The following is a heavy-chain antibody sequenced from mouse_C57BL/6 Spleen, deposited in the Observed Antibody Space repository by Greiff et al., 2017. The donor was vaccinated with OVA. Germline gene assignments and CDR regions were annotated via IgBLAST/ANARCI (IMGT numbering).Heavy chain of an antibody. CDR2: IYHGSGNT. Sequence: VKLQESGAELVRPGASVKLSCKASGYTFTDYYINWVKQRPGQGLEWIARIYHGSGNTYYNEKFKGKATLTAEKSSSTANMQLSSLTSEDAAVYFCASGNYWIGYWGQGTLVTVST. J-gene: IGHJ3*01. V-gene: IGHV1-76*01. CDR3: ASGNYWIGY. D-gene: IGHD2-1*01. CDR1: GYTFTDYY.